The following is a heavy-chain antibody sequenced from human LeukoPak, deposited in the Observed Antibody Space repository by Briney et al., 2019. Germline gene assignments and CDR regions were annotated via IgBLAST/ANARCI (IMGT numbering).Heavy chain of an antibody. CDR2: IYYSGST. CDR1: GGSISSYY. V-gene: IGHV4-59*12. J-gene: IGHJ4*02. D-gene: IGHD3-16*02. Sequence: NASETLSLTCTVSGGSISSYYWSWIRQPPGKGLEWIGYIYYSGSTNYNPSLKSRVTISVDTSKNQFSLKLSSVTAADTAVYYCARGRLLFALGESSYYFDYWGQGTLVTVSS. CDR3: ARGRLLFALGESSYYFDY.